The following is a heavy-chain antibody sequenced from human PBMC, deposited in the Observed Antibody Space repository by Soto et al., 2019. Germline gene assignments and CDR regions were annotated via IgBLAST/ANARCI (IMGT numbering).Heavy chain of an antibody. J-gene: IGHJ5*02. V-gene: IGHV3-21*01. CDR2: ISSRNNDM. CDR3: ARDVNGGFCGA. CDR1: GFTFSSYW. D-gene: IGHD2-21*01. Sequence: GWSLCLSCAATGFTFSSYWMQWVRQAPGKGLEWVSTISSRNNDMYYVDSVKGRFTISRDNDRNSVYLQMNSLRADDTAVYYCARDVNGGFCGAWGQGTLVTVSS.